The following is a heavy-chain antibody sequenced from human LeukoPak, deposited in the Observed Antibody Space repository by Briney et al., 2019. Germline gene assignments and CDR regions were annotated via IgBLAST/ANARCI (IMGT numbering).Heavy chain of an antibody. Sequence: PSETLSLTCTVSGGSISSYYWSWIRQPPGKGLEWIGYIYYSGSTNYNPSLKSRVTISVDTSKNQFSLKLSSVTAADTAVYYCARRGPYGVAGYFDYWGQGTLVTVSS. CDR3: ARRGPYGVAGYFDY. CDR1: GGSISSYY. V-gene: IGHV4-59*08. CDR2: IYYSGST. J-gene: IGHJ4*02. D-gene: IGHD6-19*01.